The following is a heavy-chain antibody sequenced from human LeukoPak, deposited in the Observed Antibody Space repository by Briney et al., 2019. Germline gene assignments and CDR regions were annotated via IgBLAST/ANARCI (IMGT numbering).Heavy chain of an antibody. D-gene: IGHD2-2*01. CDR1: GFTFSSYA. CDR2: ISYDGSNK. Sequence: GGSLRPSCAASGFTFSSYAMHWVRQAPGKGLEWVAVISYDGSNKYYADSVKGRFTISRDNSKNTLYLQMNSLRAEDTAVYYCARGVVPAACFDYWGQGTLVTVSS. CDR3: ARGVVPAACFDY. V-gene: IGHV3-30-3*01. J-gene: IGHJ4*02.